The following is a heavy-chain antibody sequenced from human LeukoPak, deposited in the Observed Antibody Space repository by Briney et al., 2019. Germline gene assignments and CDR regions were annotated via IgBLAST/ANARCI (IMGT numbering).Heavy chain of an antibody. D-gene: IGHD3-10*01. CDR2: ISSSGSTI. J-gene: IGHJ4*02. Sequence: GGSLRLSCAASGFTFSSYEMNWVRQAPGKGLEWVSYISSSGSTIYYADSVEGRFTISRDNAKNSLYLQMNSLRAEDTAVYYCAREVVRGEYDYWGQGTLVTVSS. CDR3: AREVVRGEYDY. V-gene: IGHV3-48*03. CDR1: GFTFSSYE.